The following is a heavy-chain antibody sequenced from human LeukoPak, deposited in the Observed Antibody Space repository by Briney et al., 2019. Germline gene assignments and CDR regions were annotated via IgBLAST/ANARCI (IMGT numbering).Heavy chain of an antibody. V-gene: IGHV3-30*18. CDR2: LSYDGSNK. Sequence: GGSLRLSCAASGFTFSRYGMHWVRQAPGQGLEWMAVLSYDGSNKYYADSVEGRFTISRDNSKNTLSLQMNSLRGEDTAIYYCAKRVDYSGNYYFDYWGRGTLVTVSS. CDR1: GFTFSRYG. J-gene: IGHJ4*02. CDR3: AKRVDYSGNYYFDY. D-gene: IGHD1-26*01.